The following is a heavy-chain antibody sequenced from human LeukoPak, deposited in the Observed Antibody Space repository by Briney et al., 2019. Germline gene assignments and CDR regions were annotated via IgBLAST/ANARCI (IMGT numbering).Heavy chain of an antibody. CDR1: GYTFTGNY. CDR2: INPNSGDT. D-gene: IGHD4-23*01. Sequence: GASVKVSCKAAGYTFTGNYIHWARQAPGQGLEWMAWINPNSGDTRYVENFQGRVTATRDTSITTAYMELSLLTSDDTAVYYCARDRGGNSFDYWGQGTLVTVSS. J-gene: IGHJ4*02. CDR3: ARDRGGNSFDY. V-gene: IGHV1-2*02.